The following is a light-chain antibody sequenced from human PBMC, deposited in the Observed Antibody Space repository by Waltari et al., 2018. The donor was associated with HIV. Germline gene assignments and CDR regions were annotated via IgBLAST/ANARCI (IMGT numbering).Light chain of an antibody. CDR2: GEN. CDR3: NSRDSSGHWF. Sequence: SSELAQNPAVSVALGQTVRITCQGASVRSYYASWYQQKPGQAPVLVVYGENNRPSVIPDRFSGSSSGNTASLTIAWAQAEDEADYYCNSRDSSGHWFFGGGTKVTVL. V-gene: IGLV3-19*01. CDR1: SVRSYY. J-gene: IGLJ3*02.